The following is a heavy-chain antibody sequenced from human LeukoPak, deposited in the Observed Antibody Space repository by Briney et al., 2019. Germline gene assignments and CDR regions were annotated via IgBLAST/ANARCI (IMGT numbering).Heavy chain of an antibody. J-gene: IGHJ5*02. CDR1: GFTFSSYT. Sequence: GGSLRLSCTGSGFTFSSYTMHWVRQAPGKGLEWVAVISYDGSNKYYADSVKGRFTISRDNSKNTLYLQMNSLRAEDTAVYYCAKAAEGFDPWGQGTLVTVSS. CDR2: ISYDGSNK. CDR3: AKAAEGFDP. V-gene: IGHV3-30*18.